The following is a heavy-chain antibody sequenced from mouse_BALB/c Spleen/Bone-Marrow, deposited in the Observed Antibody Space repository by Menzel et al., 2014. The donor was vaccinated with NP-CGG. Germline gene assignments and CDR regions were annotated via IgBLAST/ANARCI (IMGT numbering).Heavy chain of an antibody. V-gene: IGHV6-6*01. Sequence: EVKVVESGGGLVQPGGSMRLSCSASGFTFSDTWMDWVRQSPEKGLEWVVEIRTKVDNHAAYSAESVKGRFAISRDDSKSSVYLQMNNLRAEDTGIYYCNPHGSFAFWGQGTLVTVSA. J-gene: IGHJ3*01. CDR2: IRTKVDNHAA. CDR3: NPHGSFAF. D-gene: IGHD2-2*01. CDR1: GFTFSDTW.